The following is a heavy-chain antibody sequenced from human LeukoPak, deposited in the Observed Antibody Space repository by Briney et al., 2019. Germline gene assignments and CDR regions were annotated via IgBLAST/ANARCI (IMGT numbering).Heavy chain of an antibody. V-gene: IGHV3-21*01. CDR1: GFTFSSYS. J-gene: IGHJ6*03. D-gene: IGHD3-10*01. Sequence: GGPLRLSCAASGFTFSSYSMNWVRQAPGKGLEWVSSISSSSSYIYYADSVKGRFTISRDNAKNSLYLQMNSLRAEDTAVYYCARDQGWFREGAYYYYMDVWGKGTTVTVSS. CDR2: ISSSSSYI. CDR3: ARDQGWFREGAYYYYMDV.